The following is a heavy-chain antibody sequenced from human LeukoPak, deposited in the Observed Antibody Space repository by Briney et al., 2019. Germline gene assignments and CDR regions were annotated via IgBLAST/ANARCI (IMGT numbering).Heavy chain of an antibody. D-gene: IGHD2-2*01. CDR2: INTDGSST. J-gene: IGHJ4*02. Sequence: GGSLRLSCAASGFTFSSYWMHWVRQAPGKGLVWVSRINTDGSSTSYADSVKGRFTISRDNAKNTLYLQMNSLRAEDTAVYYCARARYSYCSSTSCYAFDYWGKGTLVTVSS. V-gene: IGHV3-74*01. CDR3: ARARYSYCSSTSCYAFDY. CDR1: GFTFSSYW.